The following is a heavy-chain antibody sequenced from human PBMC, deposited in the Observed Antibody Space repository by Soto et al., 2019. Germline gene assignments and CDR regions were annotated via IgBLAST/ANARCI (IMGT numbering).Heavy chain of an antibody. CDR2: IIPILGIA. CDR1: GGTFSSYT. V-gene: IGHV1-69*02. D-gene: IGHD6-13*01. Sequence: SVKVSCKASGGTFSSYTISWVRQAPGQGLEWMGRIIPILGIANYAQKFQGRVTITADKSTSTAYMELSSLRSEDTAVYYCATSAGYSSSRAYFDYWGQGTLVTVSS. J-gene: IGHJ4*02. CDR3: ATSAGYSSSRAYFDY.